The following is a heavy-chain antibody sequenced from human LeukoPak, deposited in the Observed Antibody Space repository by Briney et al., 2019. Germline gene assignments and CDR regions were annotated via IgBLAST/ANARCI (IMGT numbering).Heavy chain of an antibody. Sequence: GESLKISCQGSGYTFPIYWIGWVRQTPGKGLEWMGIIYPSDSHTIYSPSFQGQVTVSADMSISPAYLQWSSLKASDTAIYYCVRHYRPPQDSRAAKPTGYYYYYMDVWGTGTTVIVSS. CDR2: IYPSDSHT. J-gene: IGHJ6*03. V-gene: IGHV5-51*01. D-gene: IGHD3-16*02. CDR1: GYTFPIYW. CDR3: VRHYRPPQDSRAAKPTGYYYYYMDV.